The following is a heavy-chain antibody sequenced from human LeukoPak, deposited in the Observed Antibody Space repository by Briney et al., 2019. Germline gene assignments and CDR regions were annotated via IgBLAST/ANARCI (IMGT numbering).Heavy chain of an antibody. J-gene: IGHJ4*02. Sequence: SVKVSCKASGGTFSSYAISWVRQASGQGLEWMGGIIPIFGTANYAQKFQGRVTITTDESTSTAYMELSSLRSEDTAVYYCARGYYDSSGYYPYWGQGTLVTVSS. V-gene: IGHV1-69*05. CDR1: GGTFSSYA. D-gene: IGHD3-22*01. CDR2: IIPIFGTA. CDR3: ARGYYDSSGYYPY.